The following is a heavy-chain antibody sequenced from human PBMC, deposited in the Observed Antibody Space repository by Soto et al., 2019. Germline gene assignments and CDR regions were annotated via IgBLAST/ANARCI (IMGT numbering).Heavy chain of an antibody. CDR1: GFTVSNVW. V-gene: IGHV3-15*01. CDR2: IKRKTDGGTT. J-gene: IGHJ3*02. CDR3: ATAVIYYDSSCYWTVVGDTLDI. D-gene: IGHD3-22*01. Sequence: EVQLVESGGGLVKPGEYLRLSCAASGFTVSNVWMTWVRQTAGKGLEWVGHIKRKTDGGTTEYAAPVKGRFTISRDDSKNTLYLQMNSLKTEETAVYYCATAVIYYDSSCYWTVVGDTLDIWGQGTMVTVSS.